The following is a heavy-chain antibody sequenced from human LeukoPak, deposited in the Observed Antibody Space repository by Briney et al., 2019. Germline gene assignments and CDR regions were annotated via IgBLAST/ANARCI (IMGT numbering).Heavy chain of an antibody. V-gene: IGHV5-10-1*01. CDR3: ARNSSYDSSAYYYRNAFDI. CDR2: NDPSDSYT. D-gene: IGHD3-22*01. J-gene: IGHJ3*02. Sequence: GESLKTSCQGSGYSFTSYWISWVRQMPGKGLEWMGRNDPSDSYTNYSPSLQGHVTISADKSISTAYLQWSSLKASDTAMYYCARNSSYDSSAYYYRNAFDIWGQGTMVTVSS. CDR1: GYSFTSYW.